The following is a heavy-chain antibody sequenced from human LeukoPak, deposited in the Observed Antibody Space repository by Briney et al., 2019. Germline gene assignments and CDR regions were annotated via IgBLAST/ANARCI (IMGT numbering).Heavy chain of an antibody. J-gene: IGHJ6*03. D-gene: IGHD3-10*01. CDR2: IYYSGIT. CDR1: GGSISSGGYY. Sequence: SETLSLTCTVSGGSISSGGYYWSWIRQHPGKGLEWIGYIYYSGITYYNPSLKSRVTISVDTSKNQFSLKLSSVTAADTAVYYCARDTYYYGSGSSSGRYYYYMDVWGKGTTVTVSS. V-gene: IGHV4-31*03. CDR3: ARDTYYYGSGSSSGRYYYYMDV.